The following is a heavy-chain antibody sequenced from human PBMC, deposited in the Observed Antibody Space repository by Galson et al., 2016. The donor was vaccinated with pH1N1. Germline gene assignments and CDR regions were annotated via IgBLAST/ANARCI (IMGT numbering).Heavy chain of an antibody. Sequence: CAISGDSVSSHTSAWTWLRQSPSRGLEWLGRTYYRARWYNNYGVSVAGRISITPDTAKNQFSLQLKSVNPEDTAVYFCARWDHSASYIDVWGQETLVTVSS. CDR1: GDSVSSHTSA. D-gene: IGHD3-10*01. J-gene: IGHJ4*02. CDR2: TYYRARWYN. CDR3: ARWDHSASYIDV. V-gene: IGHV6-1*01.